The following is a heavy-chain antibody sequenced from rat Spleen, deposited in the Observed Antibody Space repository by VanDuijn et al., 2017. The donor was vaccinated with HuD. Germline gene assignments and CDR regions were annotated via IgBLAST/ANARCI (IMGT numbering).Heavy chain of an antibody. CDR1: GFSVTSYH. D-gene: IGHD1-9*01. CDR2: IWTDGST. V-gene: IGHV2-30*01. CDR3: ARENMYYGYNYFDY. J-gene: IGHJ2*01. Sequence: QVQLKESGPGLVPPSQTLSLTCPVPGFSVTSYHVHLVRQPSEKGLEWMGVIWTDGSTEYNSAPKSRLSISRDTSKSQVFLKMNSLQTEDTATYYCARENMYYGYNYFDYWGQGVMVTVSS.